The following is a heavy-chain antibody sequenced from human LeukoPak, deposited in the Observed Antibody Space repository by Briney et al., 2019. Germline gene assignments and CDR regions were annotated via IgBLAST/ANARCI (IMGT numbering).Heavy chain of an antibody. V-gene: IGHV4-39*01. CDR2: IYHSGST. Sequence: PSETLSLTCTVSGGSIGSTTHYWGWIRQPPGKGLEWIGSIYHSGSTFHNPSLKSRVTMSVDTSKNQFSLKLSSVTAADTAVYYCARQFYGILTGYNFDYWGQGTLVTVSS. J-gene: IGHJ4*02. D-gene: IGHD3-9*01. CDR1: GGSIGSTTHY. CDR3: ARQFYGILTGYNFDY.